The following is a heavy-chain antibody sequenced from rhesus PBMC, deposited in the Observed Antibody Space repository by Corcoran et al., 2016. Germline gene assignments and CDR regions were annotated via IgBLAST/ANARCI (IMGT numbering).Heavy chain of an antibody. V-gene: IGHV4-65*02. CDR1: GGSISSSNW. Sequence: QVQLQESGPGLVKPSETLSLTCAVSGGSISSSNWWSWIRQPPGKGLEWIGNIGGSSGSPYYNPSLKSRVTISKDTSKNQFSLKLSSVTAADTAVYYCARRWGDYYDEVFDYWGQGVLVTVSS. J-gene: IGHJ4*01. CDR3: ARRWGDYYDEVFDY. D-gene: IGHD3-34*01. CDR2: IGGSSGSP.